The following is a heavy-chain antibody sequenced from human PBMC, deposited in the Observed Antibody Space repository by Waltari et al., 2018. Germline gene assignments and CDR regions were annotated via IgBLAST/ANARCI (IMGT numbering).Heavy chain of an antibody. Sequence: QVRLLQSGVEVNKPEASVTLSCNAAVYTFTIHYRHWVRQAPGQGLEWMGMIIPSGGATHYAQKFQGRVTMTRDTSTSTLYMDLSSLRSDDTAVYYCARESTSTGDGGLDYWGQGTLVTVSS. V-gene: IGHV1-46*01. J-gene: IGHJ4*02. CDR3: ARESTSTGDGGLDY. CDR2: IIPSGGAT. CDR1: VYTFTIHY. D-gene: IGHD7-27*01.